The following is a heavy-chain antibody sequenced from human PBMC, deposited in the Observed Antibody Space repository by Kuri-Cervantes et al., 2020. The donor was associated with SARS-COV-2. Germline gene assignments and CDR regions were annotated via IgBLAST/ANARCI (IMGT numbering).Heavy chain of an antibody. D-gene: IGHD2-21*01. CDR3: ARGQGARGLLVMFSGRGAGPLDF. Sequence: ASVKVSCKASGYTFTGYYMHWVRQAPGQGLEWMGWINPNSGGTNYAQKFQGWVAMTRDTSISTAYMDLSSLTSDDTAIYYCARGQGARGLLVMFSGRGAGPLDFWGQGTLVTVSS. J-gene: IGHJ4*02. V-gene: IGHV1-2*04. CDR1: GYTFTGYY. CDR2: INPNSGGT.